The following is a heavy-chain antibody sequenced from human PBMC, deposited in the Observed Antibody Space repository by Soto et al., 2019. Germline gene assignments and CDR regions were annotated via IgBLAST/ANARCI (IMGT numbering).Heavy chain of an antibody. V-gene: IGHV4-34*01. D-gene: IGHD4-17*01. J-gene: IGHJ4*02. Sequence: SETLSLTCAVYGGSFSVYYWRWSRQAPGKGLEWIGEINHSGSTNYNPSLKSRVTISVDTSKNQFSLKLSSVTAADTAVYYCARVQYVGYGDYENYWGQGTLVTVSS. CDR3: ARVQYVGYGDYENY. CDR2: INHSGST. CDR1: GGSFSVYY.